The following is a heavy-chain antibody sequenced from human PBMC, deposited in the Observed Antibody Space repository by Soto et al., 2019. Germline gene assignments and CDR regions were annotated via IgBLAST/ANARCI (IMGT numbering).Heavy chain of an antibody. Sequence: PSETLSLTCTVSGYSVTSGSYWGWFRQPPEKGLEWIGSVYLSGHTYHNPSLMSRVTISIDTSKNQFSLKLTSATAADTAVYYCARARIVVSVSIVDFWGLGTLVTASS. CDR1: GYSVTSGSY. D-gene: IGHD2-15*01. CDR3: ARARIVVSVSIVDF. CDR2: VYLSGHT. J-gene: IGHJ4*02. V-gene: IGHV4-38-2*02.